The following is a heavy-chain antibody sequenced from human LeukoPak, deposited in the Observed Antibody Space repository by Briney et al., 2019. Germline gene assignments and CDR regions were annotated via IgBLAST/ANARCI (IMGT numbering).Heavy chain of an antibody. J-gene: IGHJ6*03. CDR2: IYTSGST. CDR3: ARTLRDYYDSSGYYYGPYYYYYMDV. D-gene: IGHD3-22*01. Sequence: SETLSLTCSVSGGSIKTYYWSWIRQPAGKGLEWIGRIYTSGSTTYNPSLKSRVTISVDTSKNQFSLKLSSVTATDTAVYYCARTLRDYYDSSGYYYGPYYYYYMDVWGKGTTVTISS. CDR1: GGSIKTYY. V-gene: IGHV4-4*07.